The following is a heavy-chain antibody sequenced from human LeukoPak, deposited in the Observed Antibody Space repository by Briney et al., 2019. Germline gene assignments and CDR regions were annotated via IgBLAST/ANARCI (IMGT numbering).Heavy chain of an antibody. J-gene: IGHJ5*02. D-gene: IGHD3-3*01. CDR3: ARGPNDFWSGYYNWFDP. CDR2: IYYSGST. V-gene: IGHV4-59*01. CDR1: VGSISSYY. Sequence: PSETLSLTCTVSVGSISSYYWSWIRQPPGKGLEWIGYIYYSGSTNYNPSLKSRVTISVDTSKNQFSLKLSSVTAADTAVYYCARGPNDFWSGYYNWFDPWGQGTLVTVSS.